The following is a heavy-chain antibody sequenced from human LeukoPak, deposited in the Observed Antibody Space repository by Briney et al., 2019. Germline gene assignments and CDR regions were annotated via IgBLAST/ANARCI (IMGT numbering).Heavy chain of an antibody. CDR2: IYIGGNT. J-gene: IGHJ5*02. Sequence: GGSLRLSCAASGFTFSSYAMTWVRQAPGKGLEWVSVIYIGGNTYYADSVKGRFTISRDNSKNTVYLQMNSLRVEDTAVYYCAREVNGQNWFDPWGQGTLVTVSS. V-gene: IGHV3-53*01. CDR3: AREVNGQNWFDP. CDR1: GFTFSSYA. D-gene: IGHD3-22*01.